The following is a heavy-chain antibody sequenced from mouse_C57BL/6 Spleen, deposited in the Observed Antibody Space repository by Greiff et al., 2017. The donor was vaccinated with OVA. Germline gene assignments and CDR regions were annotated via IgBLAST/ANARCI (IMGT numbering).Heavy chain of an antibody. V-gene: IGHV1-72*01. J-gene: IGHJ3*01. Sequence: QVQLKQSGAELVKPGASVKLSCKASGYTFTSYWMHWVKQRPGRGLEWIGRIDPNSGGTKYNEKFKSKATLTVDKPSSTAYMQLSSLTSEDSAVYYCASAITTVVDWFAYWGQGTLVTVSA. CDR1: GYTFTSYW. D-gene: IGHD1-1*01. CDR2: IDPNSGGT. CDR3: ASAITTVVDWFAY.